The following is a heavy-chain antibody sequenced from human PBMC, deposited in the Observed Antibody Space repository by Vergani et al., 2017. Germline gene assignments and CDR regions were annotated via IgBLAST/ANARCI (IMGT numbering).Heavy chain of an antibody. CDR3: ARAYGRYDWFDY. J-gene: IGHJ4*01. D-gene: IGHD1-20*01. Sequence: EVQLLESGGGLVQPGGSLRLSCAASGFIFSTYAMSWVRQAPGKGLEWVSGISASGAPTYYADYVKGRVTISRDNSKNTLYLQMNSLRVEDTAVYYCARAYGRYDWFDYWGQRTLVTVSS. V-gene: IGHV3-23*01. CDR1: GFIFSTYA. CDR2: ISASGAPT.